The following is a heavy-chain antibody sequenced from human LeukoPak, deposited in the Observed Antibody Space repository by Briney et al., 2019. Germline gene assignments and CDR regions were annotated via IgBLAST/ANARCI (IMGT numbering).Heavy chain of an antibody. Sequence: GGSLRLSCAASGFTFSSYGMHWVRQAPGKGLEWVAFIRYDGSNKYYADSVKGRFTISRDNSKNTLYLQMNSLRAEDTAVYYCAKDHLPHYSSSWYEYWGQGTLVTVSS. CDR1: GFTFSSYG. D-gene: IGHD6-13*01. CDR2: IRYDGSNK. V-gene: IGHV3-30*02. CDR3: AKDHLPHYSSSWYEY. J-gene: IGHJ4*02.